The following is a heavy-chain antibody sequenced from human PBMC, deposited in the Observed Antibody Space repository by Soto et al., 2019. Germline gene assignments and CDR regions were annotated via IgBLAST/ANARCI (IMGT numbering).Heavy chain of an antibody. J-gene: IGHJ6*03. CDR1: EFTFRIFA. Sequence: QVHLVESGGGVVQPGSSLRLSCAASEFTFRIFAMHWIRQTPGKGLEWIGEINDTGNINYNPSLKSRVTIFIDTPKKQISLKLSSVTAADTAVYYCARGLIVWFGELSRRGGYYYYMDVWGKGTTVTVSS. CDR2: INDTGNI. D-gene: IGHD3-10*01. V-gene: IGHV4-34*01. CDR3: ARGLIVWFGELSRRGGYYYYMDV.